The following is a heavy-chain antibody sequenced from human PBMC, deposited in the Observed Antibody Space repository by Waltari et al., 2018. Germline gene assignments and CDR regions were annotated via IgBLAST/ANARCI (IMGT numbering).Heavy chain of an antibody. CDR2: IYYSGST. D-gene: IGHD2-15*01. V-gene: IGHV4-59*01. CDR1: GGSISSYY. Sequence: QVQLQESGPGLVKPSETLSLTCTVSGGSISSYYWSWIRQPPGKGLEWIGYIYYSGSTNYNPSLKSRVTISVDTSKNQCSLKLSSVTAADTAVYYCARDHGCSGGSCYYGSVYWGQGTLVTVSS. J-gene: IGHJ4*02. CDR3: ARDHGCSGGSCYYGSVY.